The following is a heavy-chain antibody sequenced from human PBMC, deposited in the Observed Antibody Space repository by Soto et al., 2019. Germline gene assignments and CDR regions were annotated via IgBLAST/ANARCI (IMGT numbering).Heavy chain of an antibody. V-gene: IGHV3-48*01. Sequence: AGGSLRLSCAASGFTFSSYSLNWVRQAPGKGLEWVSYISSGSSTIYYADSVKGRFTISRDNAKNSLYLQMNSLRAEDTAVYYATRSAYMDVWGKGTTVTVSS. CDR3: TRSAYMDV. J-gene: IGHJ6*03. D-gene: IGHD2-2*01. CDR2: ISSGSSTI. CDR1: GFTFSSYS.